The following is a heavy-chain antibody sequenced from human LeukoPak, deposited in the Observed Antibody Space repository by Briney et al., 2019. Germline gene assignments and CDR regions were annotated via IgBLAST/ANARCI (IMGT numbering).Heavy chain of an antibody. CDR3: ARTVRGVIGY. J-gene: IGHJ4*02. Sequence: SETLSLTCTVSGGSISSYYWSWIRQPPGKGLEWIGYIYYSGSTNYNPSLKSRVTISVDTSKNQFSLKLSSVTAADTAVYYCARTVRGVIGYWGQGTLVTVSP. V-gene: IGHV4-59*01. D-gene: IGHD3-10*01. CDR2: IYYSGST. CDR1: GGSISSYY.